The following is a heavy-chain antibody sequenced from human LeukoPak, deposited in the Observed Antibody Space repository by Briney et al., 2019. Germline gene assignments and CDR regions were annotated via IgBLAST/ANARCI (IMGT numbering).Heavy chain of an antibody. V-gene: IGHV1-2*02. J-gene: IGHJ6*03. CDR3: ARVAGYSSSWYYYYYYMDV. D-gene: IGHD6-13*01. CDR2: INPNSGGT. CDR1: GYTFTSYY. Sequence: ASVKVSCKASGYTFTSYYMHWVRQAPGQGLEWMGWINPNSGGTNYAQKFQGRVTMTRDTSISTAYMELSRLRSDDTAVYYCARVAGYSSSWYYYYYYMDVWGKGTTVTISS.